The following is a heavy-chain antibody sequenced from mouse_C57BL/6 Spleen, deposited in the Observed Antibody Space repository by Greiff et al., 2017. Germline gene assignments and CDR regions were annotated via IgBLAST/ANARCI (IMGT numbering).Heavy chain of an antibody. CDR3: ARAHYYGSSYDY. V-gene: IGHV1-22*01. Sequence: EVQLQPSGPELVKPGASVKMSCKASGYTFTDYNMHWVKQSHGKSLEWIGYINPNNGGTSYNQKFKGKATLTVNKSSSTAYMELRSLTSEDSAVYYCARAHYYGSSYDYWGQGTTLTVSS. CDR2: INPNNGGT. J-gene: IGHJ2*01. D-gene: IGHD1-1*01. CDR1: GYTFTDYN.